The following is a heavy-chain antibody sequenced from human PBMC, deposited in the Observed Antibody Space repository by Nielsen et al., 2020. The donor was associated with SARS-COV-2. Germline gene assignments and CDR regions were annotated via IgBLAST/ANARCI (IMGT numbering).Heavy chain of an antibody. J-gene: IGHJ6*02. CDR2: INPNSGAT. D-gene: IGHD1-14*01. Sequence: ASVKVSCKASGYTFTGSYVHWVRQAPGQGLEWMGRINPNSGATIYAQKFQGRVTMTRNTSISTAYMELSSLRSEDTAVYYCASPNRVDGMDVWGQGTTVTVSS. CDR1: GYTFTGSY. V-gene: IGHV1-2*06. CDR3: ASPNRVDGMDV.